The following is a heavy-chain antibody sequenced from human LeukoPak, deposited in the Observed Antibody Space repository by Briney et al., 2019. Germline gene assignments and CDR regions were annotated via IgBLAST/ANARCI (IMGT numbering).Heavy chain of an antibody. V-gene: IGHV3-23*01. CDR3: AKGGWLEY. D-gene: IGHD5-24*01. Sequence: GASLRLSCEASGFTFINYGMSWVRQATGKGLEWVSGISGSGGNTYYADSVKGRYTISRDDSKNTLYLQMNSLRAEDTAVYYCAKGGWLEYWGQGTLVTVSS. J-gene: IGHJ4*02. CDR2: ISGSGGNT. CDR1: GFTFINYG.